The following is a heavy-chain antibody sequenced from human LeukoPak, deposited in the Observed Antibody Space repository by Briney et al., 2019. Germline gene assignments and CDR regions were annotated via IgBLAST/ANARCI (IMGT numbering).Heavy chain of an antibody. D-gene: IGHD2-2*01. CDR1: GGSISSYY. CDR2: IYYSGST. V-gene: IGHV4-59*01. Sequence: SETLSLTCTVSGGSISSYYWSWIRQPPGKGLEWIGYIYYSGSTNYNPSLKSRVTISVDTSKNQFSLKLSSVTAADTAVYYCARCGSTSYYYYYGMDVWGQGTLVTVSS. CDR3: ARCGSTSYYYYYGMDV. J-gene: IGHJ6*02.